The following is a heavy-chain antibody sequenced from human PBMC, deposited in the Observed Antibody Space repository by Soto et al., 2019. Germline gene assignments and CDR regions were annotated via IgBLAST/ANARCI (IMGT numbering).Heavy chain of an antibody. D-gene: IGHD3-10*01. J-gene: IGHJ4*02. V-gene: IGHV3-30*18. CDR2: ISYDGSDK. CDR3: AKIGHGSGKGLDY. CDR1: GFTFSTYG. Sequence: QVQLVESGGGVVQPGRSLRLSCAASGFTFSTYGMHWVRQAPGKGLEWLAAISYDGSDKYYADSVKGRFTISRDNSKKTLYLQMNSLRPEDTAVYSCAKIGHGSGKGLDYWGQGTLVTVSS.